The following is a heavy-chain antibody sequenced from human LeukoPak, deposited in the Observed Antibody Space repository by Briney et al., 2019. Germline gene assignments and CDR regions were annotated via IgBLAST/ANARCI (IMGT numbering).Heavy chain of an antibody. Sequence: PGGSLRLSCAASGLTFSTYGMHWVRQAPGKGLEWVAFIRYDGSNPYYVDSVKGRFTISRDNSRNTLYLQLNSLRPEDTAVYYCAKGDVLATGFDNWGQGTLVTVSS. J-gene: IGHJ4*02. CDR1: GLTFSTYG. CDR2: IRYDGSNP. D-gene: IGHD5-12*01. V-gene: IGHV3-30*02. CDR3: AKGDVLATGFDN.